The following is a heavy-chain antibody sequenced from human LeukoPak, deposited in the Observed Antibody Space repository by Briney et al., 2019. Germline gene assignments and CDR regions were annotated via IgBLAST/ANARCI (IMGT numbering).Heavy chain of an antibody. CDR1: GFTVSSNY. Sequence: PGGSLRLSCAASGFTVSSNYMSWVRQAPGKGLEWVSIIYGADSTYYADSVKGRFTISRDNSKNTLYLQMNSLRAEDTAVYYCARALYSNSFYFDYWGQGILVTVSS. D-gene: IGHD6-6*01. CDR2: IYGADST. CDR3: ARALYSNSFYFDY. V-gene: IGHV3-66*01. J-gene: IGHJ4*02.